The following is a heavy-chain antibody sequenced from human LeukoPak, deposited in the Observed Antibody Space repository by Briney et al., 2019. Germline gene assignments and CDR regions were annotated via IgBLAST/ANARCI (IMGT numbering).Heavy chain of an antibody. V-gene: IGHV4-59*01. J-gene: IGHJ5*02. Sequence: SETLSLTCTVSGGSISSYYWSWIRQPPGKGLEWIGYIYYSGSTNYNPSLKSRVTISVDTSKNQFSLKLSSVTAADTAVYYCARGTPVLLWFGESDCWFDPWGQGTLVTVSS. CDR2: IYYSGST. CDR3: ARGTPVLLWFGESDCWFDP. D-gene: IGHD3-10*01. CDR1: GGSISSYY.